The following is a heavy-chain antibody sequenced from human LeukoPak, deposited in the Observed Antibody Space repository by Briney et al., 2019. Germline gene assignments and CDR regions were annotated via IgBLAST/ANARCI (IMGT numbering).Heavy chain of an antibody. V-gene: IGHV1-2*02. CDR3: AAKFGDFDY. CDR2: INPNSGGT. D-gene: IGHD3-10*01. Sequence: ASVKVSCKASGYTFTGYYMHWVRQAPGQGLEWMGWINPNSGGTNYAQKFQERVTITRDMSTTTAYMELSSLRSEDTAVYYCAAKFGDFDYWGQGTLVTVSS. CDR1: GYTFTGYY. J-gene: IGHJ4*02.